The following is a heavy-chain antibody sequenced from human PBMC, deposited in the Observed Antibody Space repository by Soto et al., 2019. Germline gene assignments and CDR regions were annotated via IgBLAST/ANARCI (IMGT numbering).Heavy chain of an antibody. J-gene: IGHJ4*02. CDR1: GFTFSSYS. Sequence: EVQLVESGGGLVQPGGTLRLSCAASGFTFSSYSMNWVRQAPGKGLEWVSYISSSSRTIYYADSVKGRFTISSDNAKNSLYLHRYSLRAEDTAVYYCAREHPTDFWSGYYPFDYWGQGTLVTVSS. CDR3: AREHPTDFWSGYYPFDY. CDR2: ISSSSRTI. D-gene: IGHD3-3*01. V-gene: IGHV3-48*01.